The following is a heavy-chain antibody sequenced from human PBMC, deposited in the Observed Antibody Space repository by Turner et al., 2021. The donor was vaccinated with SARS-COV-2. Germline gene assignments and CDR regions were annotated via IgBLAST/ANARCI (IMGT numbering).Heavy chain of an antibody. CDR1: GVSISSDF. CDR3: ARELRINWLDS. V-gene: IGHV4-59*01. D-gene: IGHD3-3*01. J-gene: IGHJ5*01. Sequence: VQLQESGPGLVKPSETMSLPCTVSGVSISSDFWSWIRQPPGKGLEWIGYIYYRGSTNYNPALKSRVTMSVDRSKNQFSLKLRSVTAADTAVYYWARELRINWLDSWGQGTLVTVTS. CDR2: IYYRGST.